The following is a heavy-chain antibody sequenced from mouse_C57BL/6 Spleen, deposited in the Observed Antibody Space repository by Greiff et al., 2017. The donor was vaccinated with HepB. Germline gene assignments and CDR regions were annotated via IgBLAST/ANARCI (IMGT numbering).Heavy chain of an antibody. CDR2: ISDGGSYT. J-gene: IGHJ2*01. CDR1: GFTFSSYA. CDR3: ARDGTYDGYLDY. Sequence: EVMLVESGGGLVKPGGSLKLSCAASGFTFSSYAMSWVRQTPEKRLEWVATISDGGSYTYYPDNVKGRFTISRDNAKNNLYLQMSHLKSEDTAMYYCARDGTYDGYLDYWGQGTTLTVSS. V-gene: IGHV5-4*01. D-gene: IGHD2-3*01.